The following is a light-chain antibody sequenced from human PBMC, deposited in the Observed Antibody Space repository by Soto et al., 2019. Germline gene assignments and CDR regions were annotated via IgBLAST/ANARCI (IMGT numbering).Light chain of an antibody. V-gene: IGLV2-23*03. CDR3: CSYAGSSTFPV. CDR1: SSDVGSYNL. J-gene: IGLJ1*01. CDR2: EGS. Sequence: VLTQPASVSGSPGQSITISCTGTSSDVGSYNLVSWYQQHPGKAPKLMIYEGSKRPSGVSNRFSGSKSGNTASLTISGLQAEDEADYYCCSYAGSSTFPVFGTGTKVTVL.